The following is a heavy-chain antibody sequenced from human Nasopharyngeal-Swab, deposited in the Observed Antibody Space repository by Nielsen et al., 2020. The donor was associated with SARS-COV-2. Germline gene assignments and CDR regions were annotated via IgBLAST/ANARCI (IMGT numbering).Heavy chain of an antibody. V-gene: IGHV3-30*18. Sequence: VRQAPGKGLKWVAVISYDGSNKYYADSVKGRFTISRDNSKNTLYLQMNSLRAEDTAVYYCAKDWGGDGITDAFDIWGQGTMVTVSS. CDR2: ISYDGSNK. CDR3: AKDWGGDGITDAFDI. D-gene: IGHD2-21*02. J-gene: IGHJ3*02.